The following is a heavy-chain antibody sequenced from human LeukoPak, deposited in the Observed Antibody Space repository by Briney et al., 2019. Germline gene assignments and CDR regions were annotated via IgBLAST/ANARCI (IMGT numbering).Heavy chain of an antibody. V-gene: IGHV3-30-3*01. CDR3: ARVGSRYCSGANCYDGF. CDR1: GFAFSSLA. Sequence: GGSLRLSCAVSGFAFSSLAMHWVRQAPGKGLEWVAFISYDGNNQYYADSVKGRFTISGDNSKSTLYLQMNNLRAEDTAIYYCARVGSRYCSGANCYDGFWGQGTLVSVSS. D-gene: IGHD2-15*01. J-gene: IGHJ4*02. CDR2: ISYDGNNQ.